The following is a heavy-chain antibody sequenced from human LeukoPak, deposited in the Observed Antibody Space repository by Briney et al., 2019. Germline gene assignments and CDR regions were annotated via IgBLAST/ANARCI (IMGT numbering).Heavy chain of an antibody. V-gene: IGHV1-2*02. Sequence: ASVKVSCKASGYTFTGYYMHWVRQAPGQGPEWMGWIKPKHGCTNYAQKFQGRVTMTRDTSISTAYMELSRLRSDDTAVYYCARVSGAGRLRLGEPDYYGMDVWGQGTTVTVSS. CDR2: IKPKHGCT. CDR3: ARVSGAGRLRLGEPDYYGMDV. J-gene: IGHJ6*02. CDR1: GYTFTGYY. D-gene: IGHD3-16*01.